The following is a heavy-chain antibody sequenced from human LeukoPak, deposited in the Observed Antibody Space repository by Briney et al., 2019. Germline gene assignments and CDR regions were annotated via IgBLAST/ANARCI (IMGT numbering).Heavy chain of an antibody. D-gene: IGHD5-24*01. Sequence: GGSLRLSCAASGFTFSSYGMHWVRQAPGKGLEWVAVISYDGSNKYYADSVKGRFTISRDNSKNTLYLQMNSLRAEDTAVYYCAKDGYNYEVGYWGQGTLVTVSS. V-gene: IGHV3-30*18. J-gene: IGHJ4*02. CDR3: AKDGYNYEVGY. CDR2: ISYDGSNK. CDR1: GFTFSSYG.